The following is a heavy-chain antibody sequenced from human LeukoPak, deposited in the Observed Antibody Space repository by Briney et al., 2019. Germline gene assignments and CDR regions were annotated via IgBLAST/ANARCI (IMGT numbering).Heavy chain of an antibody. CDR2: TYYRSKLYK. J-gene: IGHJ6*02. CDR3: VRGYSGHMDV. D-gene: IGHD5-12*01. Sequence: SQTLSLTCAISGDSVSNNNAAWNWIRQSPSRGLEWLGRTYYRSKLYKDYAVSVKSRITINPDTSKNQFSLQLNSVTPEGTAIYYCVRGYSGHMDVWGQGTTVTVSS. CDR1: GDSVSNNNAA. V-gene: IGHV6-1*01.